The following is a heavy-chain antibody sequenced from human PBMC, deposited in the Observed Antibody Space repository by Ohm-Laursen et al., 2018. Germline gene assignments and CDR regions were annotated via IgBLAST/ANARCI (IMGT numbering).Heavy chain of an antibody. CDR2: ISWNSGSI. V-gene: IGHV3-9*01. D-gene: IGHD6-6*01. CDR3: ARARPPTYYYGMDV. CDR1: GFTFDDYA. Sequence: SLRLSCSASGFTFDDYAMHWVRQAPGKGLEWVSGISWNSGSIGYADSVKGRFTISRDNAKNSLYLQMNSLRAEDTAVYYCARARPPTYYYGMDVWGQGTTVTVSS. J-gene: IGHJ6*02.